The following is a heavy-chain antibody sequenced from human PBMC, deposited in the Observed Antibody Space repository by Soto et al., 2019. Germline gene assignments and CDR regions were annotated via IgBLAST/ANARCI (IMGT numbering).Heavy chain of an antibody. CDR3: ARYFRGSFRYFFDY. CDR2: INQDGGGT. J-gene: IGHJ4*01. V-gene: IGHV3-7*03. CDR1: GFTFSSSF. Sequence: PGGALRLSCVASGFTFSSSFMGWVRQAPGKGLEWVANINQDGGGTYYVDSVQGRFTISRDNAKDSLFLQLNSLRGEDTAVYYCARYFRGSFRYFFDYWGHVTLFTVSS. D-gene: IGHD6-19*01.